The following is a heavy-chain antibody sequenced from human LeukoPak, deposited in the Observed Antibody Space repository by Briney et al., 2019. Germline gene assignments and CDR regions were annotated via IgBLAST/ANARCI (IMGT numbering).Heavy chain of an antibody. CDR1: GFTFSSYA. CDR3: AKDRYDSSGYYD. CDR2: ISGSGGST. J-gene: IGHJ4*02. V-gene: IGHV3-23*01. D-gene: IGHD3-22*01. Sequence: GGSLRLSCAASGFTFSSYAMSWVRQAPGKGLEWVSAISGSGGSTYYADSVKGRFTISRDNSKDTLYLQMNSLRAEDTAVYYCAKDRYDSSGYYDWGQGTLVTVSS.